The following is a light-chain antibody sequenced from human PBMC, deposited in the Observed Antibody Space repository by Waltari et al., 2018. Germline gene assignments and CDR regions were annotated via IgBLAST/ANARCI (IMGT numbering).Light chain of an antibody. J-gene: IGKJ1*01. V-gene: IGKV3-20*01. CDR2: GAS. CDR3: QHYLRLPVT. CDR1: ESVSRA. Sequence: EIVLTQSPGTLSLSVGERATVSCSGSESVSRALAWYQQKPGQAPRLLIYGASTRATGIPDRFSGSGSGTDFSLTISRLEPDDFAVYYCQHYLRLPVTFGQGTTVEI.